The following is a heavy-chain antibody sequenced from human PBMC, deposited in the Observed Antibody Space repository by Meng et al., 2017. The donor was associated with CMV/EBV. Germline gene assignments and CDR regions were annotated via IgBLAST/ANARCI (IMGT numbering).Heavy chain of an antibody. CDR3: ARDNRRGGVDY. Sequence: QGHLPESGPGLVQPSQTPSLPWTVSGGSISSGYYYWSWIRQPPGKGLEWIGYIYYSGSTYYNPSLKSRVTLSVDTSKNQFSLKLSSVTAADTAVYYCARDNRRGGVDYWGQGTLVTVSS. CDR2: IYYSGST. J-gene: IGHJ4*02. V-gene: IGHV4-30-4*08. D-gene: IGHD3-3*01. CDR1: GGSISSGYYY.